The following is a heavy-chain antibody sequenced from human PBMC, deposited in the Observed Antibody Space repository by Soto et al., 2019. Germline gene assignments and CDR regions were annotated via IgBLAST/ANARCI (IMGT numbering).Heavy chain of an antibody. J-gene: IGHJ6*02. CDR1: GYTFREHY. V-gene: IGHV1-2*06. CDR2: LNPNDGDT. Sequence: GASVKVSCKTSGYTFREHYIYWVRQAPGRGLEWVARLNPNDGDTTSAQKFRSRVAVTRNTSITTAYLELTGLQSDDTAIYYCARDRRQYNVSLSHYNPYYAMDFWGQGTSVTVSS. D-gene: IGHD4-4*01. CDR3: ARDRRQYNVSLSHYNPYYAMDF.